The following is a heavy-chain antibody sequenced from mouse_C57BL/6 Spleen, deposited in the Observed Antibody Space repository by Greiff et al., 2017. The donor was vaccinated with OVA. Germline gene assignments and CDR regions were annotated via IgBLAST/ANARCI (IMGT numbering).Heavy chain of an antibody. J-gene: IGHJ1*03. V-gene: IGHV1-15*01. Sequence: QVQLQQPGAELVRPGASVTLSCKASGYTFPDYEMHWVKQTPVHGLEWIGAIDPETGGNAYNQKFKGKAILTADKSSSTAYMELRSLTSEDSAVYYCTRGDYYCSSSTVDFDVWGTGTTVTVSS. CDR2: IDPETGGN. D-gene: IGHD1-1*01. CDR3: TRGDYYCSSSTVDFDV. CDR1: GYTFPDYE.